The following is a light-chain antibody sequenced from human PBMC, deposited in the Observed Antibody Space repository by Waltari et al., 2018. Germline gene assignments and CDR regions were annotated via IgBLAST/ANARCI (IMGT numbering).Light chain of an antibody. CDR2: DAS. CDR3: QQRSSLPIT. J-gene: IGKJ5*01. CDR1: QSISSY. Sequence: TLSCRASQSISSYLAWYQQKPGQAPKLLIYDASNRATGIPARFSGSGSWTDFTLTITSLEPEDFAVYYCQQRSSLPITFGQGTRLDIK. V-gene: IGKV3-11*01.